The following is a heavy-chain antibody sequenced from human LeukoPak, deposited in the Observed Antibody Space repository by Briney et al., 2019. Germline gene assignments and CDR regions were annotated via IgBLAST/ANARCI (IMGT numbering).Heavy chain of an antibody. CDR1: GGSISSSSYY. CDR2: IYYSGST. CDR3: ARGWGATGYLDY. Sequence: SETLSLTCTVSGGSISSSSYYWGWIRQPPGKGLEWIGSIYYSGSTYYNPSLKSRVTISVDTSKNQFSLKLSSVTAADTAVYYCARGWGATGYLDYWGQGTLVTVSS. D-gene: IGHD1-26*01. J-gene: IGHJ4*02. V-gene: IGHV4-39*01.